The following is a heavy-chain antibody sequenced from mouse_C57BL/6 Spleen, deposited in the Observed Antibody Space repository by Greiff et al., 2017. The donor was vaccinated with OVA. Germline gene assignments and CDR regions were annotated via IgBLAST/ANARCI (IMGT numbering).Heavy chain of an antibody. V-gene: IGHV1-64*01. D-gene: IGHD1-1*01. CDR1: GYTFTSYW. Sequence: QVQLQQPGAELVKPGASVKLSCKASGYTFTSYWMHWVKQRPGQGLEWIGMIHPSSGSTNYNEKFKSKATLTVDKSSSTAYMQLSSLTSEDSAVYYCARYLYGDYAMDYWGQGTTVTVSS. CDR2: IHPSSGST. CDR3: ARYLYGDYAMDY. J-gene: IGHJ4*01.